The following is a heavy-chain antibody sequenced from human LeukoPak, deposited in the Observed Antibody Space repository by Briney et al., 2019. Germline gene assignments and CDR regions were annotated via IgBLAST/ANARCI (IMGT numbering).Heavy chain of an antibody. J-gene: IGHJ6*03. Sequence: ASVKVSCKASGGTFSSYAISWVRQAPGQGLEWMGGIIPIFGTANYAQKFQGRVTITTDESTSTAYMELSSLRSEDTAVYYCASADIVVVPAAIDGSYYYYMDVWGKGTTVTVSS. CDR3: ASADIVVVPAAIDGSYYYYMDV. D-gene: IGHD2-2*02. CDR2: IIPIFGTA. CDR1: GGTFSSYA. V-gene: IGHV1-69*05.